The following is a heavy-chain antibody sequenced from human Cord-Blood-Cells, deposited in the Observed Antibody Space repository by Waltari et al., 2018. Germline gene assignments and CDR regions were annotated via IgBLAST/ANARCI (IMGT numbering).Heavy chain of an antibody. CDR3: AKASVY. V-gene: IGHV3-23*01. CDR1: GFTFSCHA. CDR2: ISGSGGST. Sequence: EVQLLESGGGLLQPGGSLRLSCEAYGFTFSCHAMSWVAPAPGKGLKLVSAISGSGGSTYYADSVNGRFTISRDNSKNTLYLQMNSLRAEDTAVYYCAKASVYWGQGTLVTVSS. J-gene: IGHJ4*02.